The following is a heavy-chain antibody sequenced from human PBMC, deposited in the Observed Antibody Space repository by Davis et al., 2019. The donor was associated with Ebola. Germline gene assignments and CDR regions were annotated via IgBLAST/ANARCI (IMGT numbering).Heavy chain of an antibody. CDR2: IYYSGST. D-gene: IGHD1-20*01. Sequence: PSETLSLTCTVSGGSISSYYWSWIRQPPGKGLEWIGYIYYSGSTNYNPSLKSRVTISVDTSKNQFSLKLSSVTAADTAVYYCARGLRLYNWNRLDYWGQGTLVTVSS. CDR1: GGSISSYY. J-gene: IGHJ4*02. V-gene: IGHV4-59*12. CDR3: ARGLRLYNWNRLDY.